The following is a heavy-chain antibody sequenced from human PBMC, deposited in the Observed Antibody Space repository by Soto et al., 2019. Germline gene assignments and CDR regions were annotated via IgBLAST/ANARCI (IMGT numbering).Heavy chain of an antibody. Sequence: GGSLRLSCAASGFTFSSYAMSWVRQAPGKGLEWVSAISGSGGSTYYADSVKGRFTISRDNSKNTLYLQMNSLRAEDTAVYYCAKGGGDIVGALTVYYYYGMDVWGQGTTVTVSS. CDR1: GFTFSSYA. J-gene: IGHJ6*02. CDR3: AKGGGDIVGALTVYYYYGMDV. CDR2: ISGSGGST. V-gene: IGHV3-23*01. D-gene: IGHD1-26*01.